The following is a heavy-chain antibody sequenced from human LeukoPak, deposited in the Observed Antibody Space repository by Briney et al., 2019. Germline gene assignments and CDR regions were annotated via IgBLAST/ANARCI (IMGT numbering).Heavy chain of an antibody. J-gene: IGHJ6*02. V-gene: IGHV3-21*01. D-gene: IGHD2-21*02. CDR2: ISSSSSYI. Sequence: GGSLRLSCAASGFTFSSYSMNWVRQAPGKGLEWVSSISSSSSYIYYADSVKGRFTISRDNAKNSLYLQMNSLRAEDTAVYYCARVVVVTPYYYYGMDVWGRGTTVTVSS. CDR1: GFTFSSYS. CDR3: ARVVVVTPYYYYGMDV.